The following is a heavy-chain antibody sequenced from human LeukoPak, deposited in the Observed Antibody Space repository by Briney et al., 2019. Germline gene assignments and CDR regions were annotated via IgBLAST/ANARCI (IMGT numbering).Heavy chain of an antibody. V-gene: IGHV1-69*02. J-gene: IGHJ4*02. CDR2: IIPILGIA. CDR3: ATAPPDILTGYYRFMWTAVFDY. Sequence: EASVKVSCKASGGTFSSYTISWVRQAPGQGLEWMGRIIPILGIANYAQKFQGRVTITADKSTSTAYMELSSLRSEDTAVYYCATAPPDILTGYYRFMWTAVFDYWGQGTLVTVSS. CDR1: GGTFSSYT. D-gene: IGHD3-9*01.